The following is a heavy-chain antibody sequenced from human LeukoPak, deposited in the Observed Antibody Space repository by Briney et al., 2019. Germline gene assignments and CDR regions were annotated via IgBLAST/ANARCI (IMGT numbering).Heavy chain of an antibody. CDR1: GGSIGNDGNY. CDR2: IYYSGAA. J-gene: IGHJ4*02. Sequence: PSQTLSLTCTVSGGSIGNDGNYWNWLRQHPGRGLEWIAFIYYSGAASYNPSLKSRVTISVDTSTNQFSLKLTSVTAADTAVYFCARGRYYGFSGDSWGQGTLVTVSS. V-gene: IGHV4-31*03. D-gene: IGHD3-10*01. CDR3: ARGRYYGFSGDS.